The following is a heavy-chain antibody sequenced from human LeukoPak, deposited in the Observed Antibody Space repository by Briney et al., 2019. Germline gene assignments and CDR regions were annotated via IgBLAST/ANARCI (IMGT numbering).Heavy chain of an antibody. D-gene: IGHD3-10*01. CDR3: AKPTDMVRGVIPPDY. CDR2: VIASGGTT. J-gene: IGHJ4*02. V-gene: IGHV3-23*01. Sequence: GGSLRLSCAASGFSFRSFAMSWVRQAPGKGLEWVSSVIASGGTTYYVDSVKGRFTISRDNSKNTLYLQMNSLRAEDTAVYYCAKPTDMVRGVIPPDYWGQGTLVTVSS. CDR1: GFSFRSFA.